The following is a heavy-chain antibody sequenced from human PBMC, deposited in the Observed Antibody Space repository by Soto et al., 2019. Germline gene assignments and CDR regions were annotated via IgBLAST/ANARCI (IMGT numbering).Heavy chain of an antibody. V-gene: IGHV3-30*18. CDR1: GFTFITYA. J-gene: IGHJ3*02. D-gene: IGHD3-10*01. CDR2: ILSDGIRK. Sequence: GGSLRLSCAASGFTFITYAMHWLRQAPGKGLEWVAVILSDGIRKYQVDSVRGRFTISRDNSKNTLYLQMNSLRAEDTAVYYCAKDRSYYGSGSYYRDAFDIWGQGTMVTVSS. CDR3: AKDRSYYGSGSYYRDAFDI.